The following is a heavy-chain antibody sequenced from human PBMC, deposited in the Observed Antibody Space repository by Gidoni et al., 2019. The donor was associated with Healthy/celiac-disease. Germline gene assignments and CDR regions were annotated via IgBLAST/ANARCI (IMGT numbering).Heavy chain of an antibody. D-gene: IGHD5-12*01. CDR3: ARAYSGYGDDY. CDR2: IIPSLSIA. CDR1: GGTFSSYA. V-gene: IGHV1-69*04. J-gene: IGHJ4*02. Sequence: QVQLVQSGAEVKKPGSSVKVSCKASGGTFSSYAISWGRQAPGQGLEWMGRIIPSLSIANYAQKFQGRVTITADKSTSTAYMELSSLRSEDTAVYYCARAYSGYGDDYWGQGTLVTVSS.